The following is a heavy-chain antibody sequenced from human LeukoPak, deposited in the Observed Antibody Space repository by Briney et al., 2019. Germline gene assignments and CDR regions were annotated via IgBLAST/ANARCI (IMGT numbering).Heavy chain of an antibody. CDR3: VSFYETY. CDR1: GNYW. CDR2: INSDGSWT. D-gene: IGHD2/OR15-2a*01. J-gene: IGHJ4*02. V-gene: IGHV3-74*01. Sequence: GGSLRLSCAASGNYWMHWVRQVPGKGLVWVSHINSDGSWTSYADSVKGRFTISKDNAKNTVYLQMNSLRAKDTAVYYCVSFYETYWGRGTLVTVSS.